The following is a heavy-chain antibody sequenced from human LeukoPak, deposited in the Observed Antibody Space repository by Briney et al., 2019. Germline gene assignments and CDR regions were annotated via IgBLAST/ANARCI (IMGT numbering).Heavy chain of an antibody. J-gene: IGHJ2*01. CDR2: INHSGST. D-gene: IGHD1-26*01. V-gene: IGHV4-34*01. CDR1: GGSFSGYY. CDR3: ARDVWDWYFDL. Sequence: SETLSLTCAVYGGSFSGYYWSWIRQPPGKGLEWIGEINHSGSTNYNPSLKSRVTISVDTSKNQFSLKLSSVTAADTAVYYCARDVWDWYFDLWGRGTLVTVSS.